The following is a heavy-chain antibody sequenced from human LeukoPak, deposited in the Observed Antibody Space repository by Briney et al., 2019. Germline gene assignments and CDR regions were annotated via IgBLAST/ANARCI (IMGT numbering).Heavy chain of an antibody. CDR3: ARVRSGSSWYLNWFDP. CDR2: IYYSGST. CDR1: GGSISSYY. J-gene: IGHJ5*02. Sequence: SETLSLTCTVSGGSISSYYWSWIRPPPGKGREWIGYIYYSGSTNSNPSHKRRVTISVDTSKNQFSLKLSSVTAADTAVYYCARVRSGSSWYLNWFDPWGQGTLVTVSS. V-gene: IGHV4-59*01. D-gene: IGHD6-13*01.